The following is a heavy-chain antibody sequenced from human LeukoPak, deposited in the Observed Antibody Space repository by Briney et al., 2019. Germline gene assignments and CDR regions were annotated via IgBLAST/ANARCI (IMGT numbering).Heavy chain of an antibody. D-gene: IGHD1-26*01. CDR1: GGSFSGYY. J-gene: IGHJ4*02. CDR3: ARGAVGATTPFDY. V-gene: IGHV4-34*01. CDR2: INHSGST. Sequence: SETLSLTCAVYGGSFSGYYWSWIRQPPGKGLEWIGEINHSGSTNYNPSLKSRVTISVDTSKNQFSLKLSSVTAADTAVYYCARGAVGATTPFDYWGQGTLVTVSP.